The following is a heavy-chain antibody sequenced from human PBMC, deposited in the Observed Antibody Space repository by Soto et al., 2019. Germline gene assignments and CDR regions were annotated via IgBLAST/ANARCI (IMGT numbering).Heavy chain of an antibody. V-gene: IGHV3-21*01. D-gene: IGHD2-2*01. Sequence: GGSLRLSCAASGFTFGSYSMSWVRQAPGKGLEWVSSISSSSSYIYYADPVKGRFTISRDNAKNSLYLQMNSLRAEDTAVYYCARDLGYCSSTSCYGGVYNWFDPWGQGTLVPVSP. CDR3: ARDLGYCSSTSCYGGVYNWFDP. CDR1: GFTFGSYS. J-gene: IGHJ5*02. CDR2: ISSSSSYI.